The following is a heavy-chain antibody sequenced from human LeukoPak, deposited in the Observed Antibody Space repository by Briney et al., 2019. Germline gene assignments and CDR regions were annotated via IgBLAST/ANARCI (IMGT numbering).Heavy chain of an antibody. CDR3: ARDKDYFDY. CDR2: IYSGDST. CDR1: GFTFSGYA. Sequence: GGSLRLSCAASGFTFSGYAMNWVRQAPEKGPECVSVIYSGDSTYYADSVKGRFTISRDNSKNTVYLQMNSLRAEDTAVYYCARDKDYFDYWGQGTLVTVSS. V-gene: IGHV3-53*01. J-gene: IGHJ4*02.